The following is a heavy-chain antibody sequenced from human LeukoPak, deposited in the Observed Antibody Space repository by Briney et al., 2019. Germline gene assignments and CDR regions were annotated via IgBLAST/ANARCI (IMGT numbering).Heavy chain of an antibody. V-gene: IGHV3-33*01. D-gene: IGHD4-17*01. CDR3: ARAWLTTAGLGDY. CDR1: GFTFSSFG. J-gene: IGHJ4*02. Sequence: PGGSLRLSCAASGFTFSSFGMHWVRQAPGKGLEWVALIWYDGSDKYYAASVKGRFTISRDNSKNTLYLQMNSLRDEDTAVYYCARAWLTTAGLGDYWGQGTLVAVSA. CDR2: IWYDGSDK.